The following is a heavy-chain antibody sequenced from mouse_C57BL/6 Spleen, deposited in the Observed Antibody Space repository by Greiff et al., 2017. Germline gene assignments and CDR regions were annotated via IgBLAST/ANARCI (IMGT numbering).Heavy chain of an antibody. CDR2: IAPETGGT. Sequence: QVQLQQSGAELVRPGASVTLSCKASGYTFTDYEMHWVKQTPVHGLEWIGAIAPETGGTAYNQKFKGKAILTADKSSSPAYMELRSLTSEDSAVYYCTRGHWYFDVWGTGTTVTVSS. CDR3: TRGHWYFDV. V-gene: IGHV1-15*01. J-gene: IGHJ1*03. CDR1: GYTFTDYE.